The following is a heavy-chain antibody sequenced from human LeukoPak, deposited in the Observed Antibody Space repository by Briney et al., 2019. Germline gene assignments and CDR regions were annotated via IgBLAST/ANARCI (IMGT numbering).Heavy chain of an antibody. J-gene: IGHJ5*02. CDR2: ISSSGSTI. CDR3: ARDDGGYCSSTSCYLGWIDP. CDR1: GFTFGDYY. Sequence: PGGSLRLSCAASGFTFGDYYMSWIRQAPGKGLEWVSYISSSGSTIYYADSVKGRFTISRDNAKNSLYLQMNSLRAEDTAVYYCARDDGGYCSSTSCYLGWIDPWGQGTLVTVSS. V-gene: IGHV3-11*04. D-gene: IGHD2-2*03.